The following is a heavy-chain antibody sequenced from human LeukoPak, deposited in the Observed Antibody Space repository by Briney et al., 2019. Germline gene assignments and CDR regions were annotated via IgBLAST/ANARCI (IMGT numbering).Heavy chain of an antibody. Sequence: GGSLRLSCAASGFTFSGYAMSWVRQAPGKGLEWVSAISGSGGSTYYADSVKGRFTISRDNSKNTLYLQMNSLRAEDTAVYYCAKSMDIVVVPAASPDYWGQGTLVTVSS. CDR2: ISGSGGST. D-gene: IGHD2-2*03. CDR1: GFTFSGYA. V-gene: IGHV3-23*01. J-gene: IGHJ4*02. CDR3: AKSMDIVVVPAASPDY.